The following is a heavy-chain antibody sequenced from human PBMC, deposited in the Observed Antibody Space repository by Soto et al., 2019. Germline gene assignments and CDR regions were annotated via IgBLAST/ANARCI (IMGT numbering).Heavy chain of an antibody. D-gene: IGHD3-3*01. CDR1: GYTFTSYD. J-gene: IGHJ3*02. CDR3: ARGKVARFLEWLPHRSLDI. V-gene: IGHV1-8*01. CDR2: MNPNSGNT. Sequence: ASVKVSCKASGYTFTSYDINWVRQATGQGLEWMGWMNPNSGNTGYAQKFQGRVTMTRNTSISTAYMELSSLRSEDTAVYYCARGKVARFLEWLPHRSLDIWGQGPMVTVSS.